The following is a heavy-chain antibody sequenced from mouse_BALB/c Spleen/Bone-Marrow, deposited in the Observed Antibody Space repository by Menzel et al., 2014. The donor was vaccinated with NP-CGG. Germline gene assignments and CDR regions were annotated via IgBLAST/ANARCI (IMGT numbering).Heavy chain of an antibody. CDR1: GYSFTSYW. Sequence: VQRVESGAELVRPGASVKLSCKASGYSFTSYWMNWVKQRPGQGLEWIGMIHLSDSESRLNQKFKDKATLTVDKSSSTASMQLSSPTSEDSAVYYCTRYDLTTRAFAYWGQGTLVTVSA. J-gene: IGHJ3*01. D-gene: IGHD3-3*01. CDR2: IHLSDSES. V-gene: IGHV1-61*01. CDR3: TRYDLTTRAFAY.